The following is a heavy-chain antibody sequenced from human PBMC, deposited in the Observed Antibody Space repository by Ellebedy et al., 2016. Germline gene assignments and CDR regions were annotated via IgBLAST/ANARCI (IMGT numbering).Heavy chain of an antibody. CDR1: GGSVSGYF. CDR2: INHSGYT. CDR3: ARAFCSRTSCYIEGDAFDV. V-gene: IGHV4-34*01. D-gene: IGHD2-2*02. J-gene: IGHJ3*01. Sequence: SETLSLTXAVYGGSVSGYFWTWIRQPPGKGLEWIGEINHSGYTNYNPSLKSRVTISVDTSKNQFSLKLSSVTAADTAVYFCARAFCSRTSCYIEGDAFDVWGQGRLVTVSS.